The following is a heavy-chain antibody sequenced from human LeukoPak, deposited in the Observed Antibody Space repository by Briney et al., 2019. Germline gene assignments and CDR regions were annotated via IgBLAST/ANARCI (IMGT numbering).Heavy chain of an antibody. CDR3: ARHSTFFGVVIIKGRVRGPFDY. Sequence: SETLSLTCTVSGGSISSGSYYWSWIRQPPGKGLEWIGEINHSGSTNYNPSLKSRVTISVDTSKIQFSLKLSSVTAADTAVYYCARHSTFFGVVIIKGRVRGPFDYWGQGTLVTVSS. J-gene: IGHJ4*02. CDR2: INHSGST. D-gene: IGHD3-3*01. V-gene: IGHV4-39*01. CDR1: GGSISSGSYY.